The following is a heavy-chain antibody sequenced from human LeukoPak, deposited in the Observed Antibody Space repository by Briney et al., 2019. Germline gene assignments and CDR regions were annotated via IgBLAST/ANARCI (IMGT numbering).Heavy chain of an antibody. CDR3: AGSGGGYDYSYYYYMDV. J-gene: IGHJ6*03. V-gene: IGHV1-69*13. Sequence: SVKVSCKASGGTFSSYAISWVRQAPGQGLEWMGGIIPIFGTANYAQKFQGRVTITADESTSTAYMELSSLRSEDTAVYYCAGSGGGYDYSYYYYMDVWGKGTTVTVSS. CDR2: IIPIFGTA. D-gene: IGHD5-12*01. CDR1: GGTFSSYA.